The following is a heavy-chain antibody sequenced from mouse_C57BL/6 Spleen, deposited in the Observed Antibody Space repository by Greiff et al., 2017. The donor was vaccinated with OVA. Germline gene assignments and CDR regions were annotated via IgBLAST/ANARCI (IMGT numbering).Heavy chain of an antibody. J-gene: IGHJ3*01. D-gene: IGHD1-1*01. CDR3: AREGGITTVVERFAY. V-gene: IGHV1-54*01. CDR1: GYAFTNYL. CDR2: INPGSGGT. Sequence: LVESGAELVRPGTSVKVSCKASGYAFTNYLIEWVKQRPGQGLEWIGVINPGSGGTNYNEKFKGKATLTADKSSSTAYMQLSSLTSEDSAVYFCAREGGITTVVERFAYWGQGTLVTVSA.